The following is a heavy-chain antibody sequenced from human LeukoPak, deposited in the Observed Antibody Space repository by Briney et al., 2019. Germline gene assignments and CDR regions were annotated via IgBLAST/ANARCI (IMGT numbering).Heavy chain of an antibody. CDR1: RFTFSSYG. D-gene: IGHD6-19*01. Sequence: PGGALRLSCAASRFTFSSYGMHGVRQARGKGVDGVALISYDGSNKYYAYSVKGRFTISRDNSKKKLYVQVNRQREEDTAVYYCARELTRYSSGVLNYWGQGTLVTVSS. CDR3: ARELTRYSSGVLNY. J-gene: IGHJ4*02. V-gene: IGHV3-30*03. CDR2: ISYDGSNK.